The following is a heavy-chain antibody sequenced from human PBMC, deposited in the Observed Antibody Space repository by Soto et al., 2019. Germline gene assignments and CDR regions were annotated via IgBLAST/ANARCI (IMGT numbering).Heavy chain of an antibody. CDR2: ISAYNGNT. Sequence: ASVKVSCKASGYTFTSYGISWVRQAPGQGLEWMGWISAYNGNTNYAQKLQGRVTMTTDTSTSTAYMELGSLRSDDTAVYYCARDRGRYCSSTSCYLFDPWGQGTLVTVSS. CDR1: GYTFTSYG. V-gene: IGHV1-18*01. J-gene: IGHJ5*02. D-gene: IGHD2-2*01. CDR3: ARDRGRYCSSTSCYLFDP.